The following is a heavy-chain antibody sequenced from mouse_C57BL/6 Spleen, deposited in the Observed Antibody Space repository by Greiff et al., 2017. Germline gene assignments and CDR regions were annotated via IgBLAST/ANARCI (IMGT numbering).Heavy chain of an antibody. V-gene: IGHV5-17*01. CDR3: ARAQLPTVSFDY. CDR2: ISSGSSTI. CDR1: GFTFSDYG. Sequence: EVMLVESGGGLVKPGGSLKLSCAASGFTFSDYGMHWVRQAPEKGLEWVAYISSGSSTIYYADTVKGRFTISRDTAKNTLFLQMTSLRSEDTAMYYCARAQLPTVSFDYWGQGTTLTVSS. J-gene: IGHJ2*01. D-gene: IGHD2-12*01.